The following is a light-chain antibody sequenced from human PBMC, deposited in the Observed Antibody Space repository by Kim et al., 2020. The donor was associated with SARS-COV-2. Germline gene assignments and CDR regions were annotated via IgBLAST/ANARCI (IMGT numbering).Light chain of an antibody. CDR2: AAS. CDR3: QQSYSTPKT. Sequence: DIQMTQSPSSLSASVGDRVTITCRASQSISSYLNWYQQKPGKAPKLLIYAASSLQSRVPSRFSSSGSGTDFTLTISSLQPEDFATYYCQQSYSTPKTFGQGTKVDIK. CDR1: QSISSY. V-gene: IGKV1-39*01. J-gene: IGKJ1*01.